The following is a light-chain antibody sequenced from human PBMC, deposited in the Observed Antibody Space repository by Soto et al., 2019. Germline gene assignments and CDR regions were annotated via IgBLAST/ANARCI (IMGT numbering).Light chain of an antibody. Sequence: QSALAQPPSVSGSPGQSVAISCTGTSSDVGSYNRVSWYQQPPGTAPKLMIYDVSDRPSGVPDRFSGSKSGNTASLTISGLQAEDEADYYCSSYTSSSTYVFGTSTKVTVL. CDR3: SSYTSSSTYV. CDR1: SSDVGSYNR. V-gene: IGLV2-18*02. J-gene: IGLJ1*01. CDR2: DVS.